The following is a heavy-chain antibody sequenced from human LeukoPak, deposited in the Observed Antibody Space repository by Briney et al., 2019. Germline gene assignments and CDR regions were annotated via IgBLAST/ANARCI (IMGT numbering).Heavy chain of an antibody. CDR3: AKDIGAVAGEIDY. CDR2: ISWNSGSI. V-gene: IGHV3-9*01. Sequence: PGGSLRLSCAASGFTFDDYAMHWVRQAPGKGLDWVSGISWNSGSIGYADSVKGRFIISRDNAKNSLYLQMNSLRAEDAALYYCAKDIGAVAGEIDYWGQGTLVTVSS. CDR1: GFTFDDYA. J-gene: IGHJ4*02. D-gene: IGHD6-19*01.